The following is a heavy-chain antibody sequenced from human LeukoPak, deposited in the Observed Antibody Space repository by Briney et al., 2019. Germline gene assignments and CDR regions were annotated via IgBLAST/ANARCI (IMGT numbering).Heavy chain of an antibody. J-gene: IGHJ5*02. V-gene: IGHV4-4*07. D-gene: IGHD3-10*01. CDR1: GGSISSYY. CDR2: IYTSGST. CDR3: ARDRVWFGELLPNWFDP. Sequence: PSETLSLTCTVSGGSISSYYWSWIRQPAGKGLEWIWRIYTSGSTNYNPSLKSRVTMSVDTSKNQFSLKLSSVTAADTAVYYCARDRVWFGELLPNWFDPWGQGTLVTVSS.